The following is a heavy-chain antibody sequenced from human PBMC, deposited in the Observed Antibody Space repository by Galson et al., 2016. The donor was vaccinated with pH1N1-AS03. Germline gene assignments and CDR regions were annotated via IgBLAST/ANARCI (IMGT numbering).Heavy chain of an antibody. J-gene: IGHJ5*02. V-gene: IGHV2-5*02. CDR1: GIPLTTSGVG. CDR3: AHTLPLRAWFDP. Sequence: PALVKPTQTLTLTCTFSGIPLTTSGVGVGWIRQPPGKALEWLALIYWDDDKRYSPSLRTRLTITKDTSKNQVVLTMTNVHPVDTATYYCAHTLPLRAWFDPRGQVTLVTVSS. CDR2: IYWDDDK.